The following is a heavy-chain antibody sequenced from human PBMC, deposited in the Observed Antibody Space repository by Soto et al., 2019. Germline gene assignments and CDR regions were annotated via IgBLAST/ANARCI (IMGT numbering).Heavy chain of an antibody. CDR2: TYYRSKWYN. CDR3: ARDAAYYDFWSGYYSGFDY. CDR1: GDSVSSNSAA. V-gene: IGHV6-1*01. D-gene: IGHD3-3*01. Sequence: KQSQTLSLTCAISGDSVSSNSAAWNWIRQSPSRGLEWLGRTYYRSKWYNDYAVSVKSRITINPDTSKNQFSLQLNSVTPEDTAVYYCARDAAYYDFWSGYYSGFDYWGQGTLVTVSS. J-gene: IGHJ4*02.